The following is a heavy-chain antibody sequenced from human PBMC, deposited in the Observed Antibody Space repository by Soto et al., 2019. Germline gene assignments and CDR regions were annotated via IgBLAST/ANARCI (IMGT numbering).Heavy chain of an antibody. Sequence: QAQLVQSGAEVKKPGASVKVSCKASGYTFSSYGISWVRQAPGQGLEWLGWISPYNDDTNYAQKLQGRATMPTDTSTRTAYMDLRSLRSDDTAVYYCARGGYYDSSGSRNYHYYGMDVWGQGTTVTVSS. CDR1: GYTFSSYG. CDR3: ARGGYYDSSGSRNYHYYGMDV. CDR2: ISPYNDDT. V-gene: IGHV1-18*01. D-gene: IGHD3-22*01. J-gene: IGHJ6*02.